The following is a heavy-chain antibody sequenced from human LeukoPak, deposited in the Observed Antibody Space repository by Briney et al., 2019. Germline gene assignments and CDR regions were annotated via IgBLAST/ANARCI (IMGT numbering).Heavy chain of an antibody. V-gene: IGHV3-66*04. Sequence: GGSLRLSCAASGFTVSSNYMSWVRQAPGKGLEWVSVIYSGGIYNDGTTNYGDSVKGRFTISRDNSKNTLYLQMNSLRAEDTAVYYCARRELLGYSYGLRTFNIWGQGTTVTVSS. J-gene: IGHJ3*02. CDR2: IYSGGIYNDGTT. CDR1: GFTVSSNY. D-gene: IGHD5-18*01. CDR3: ARRELLGYSYGLRTFNI.